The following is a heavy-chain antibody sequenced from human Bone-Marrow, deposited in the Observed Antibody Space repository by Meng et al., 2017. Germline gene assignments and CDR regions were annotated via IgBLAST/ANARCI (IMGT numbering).Heavy chain of an antibody. J-gene: IGHJ4*02. CDR3: ATRGNPYLNC. Sequence: QVQLLRAEAGVEQPGAYVTVSCAASGYTLSSVGFSWGWQAHGQGLEWLGWINTYNGKTDYAQKFQGRITMTTDTFTSTAYMELRSLRSDDTAVYYCATRGNPYLNCWGQGTLVTVSS. CDR2: INTYNGKT. V-gene: IGHV1-18*01. CDR1: GYTLSSVG.